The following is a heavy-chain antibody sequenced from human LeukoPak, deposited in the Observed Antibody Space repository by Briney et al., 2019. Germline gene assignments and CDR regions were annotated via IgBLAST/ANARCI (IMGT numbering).Heavy chain of an antibody. D-gene: IGHD1-26*01. J-gene: IGHJ4*02. CDR3: ARGVGATTIRYFDY. Sequence: SETLSLTCTVSGGSISSSSYCWGWIRQPPGKGLEWIGSIYYSGSTYYNPSLKSRVTISVDTSKNQFSLKLSSVTAADTAVYYCARGVGATTIRYFDYWGQGTLVTVSS. CDR1: GGSISSSSYC. V-gene: IGHV4-39*07. CDR2: IYYSGST.